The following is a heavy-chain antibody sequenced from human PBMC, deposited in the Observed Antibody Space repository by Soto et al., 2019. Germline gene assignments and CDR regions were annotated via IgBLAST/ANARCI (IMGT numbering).Heavy chain of an antibody. CDR3: AKGSASARPYYFDY. J-gene: IGHJ4*02. CDR1: GFTFSSYV. CDR2: ISGGGDST. D-gene: IGHD6-6*01. Sequence: GGSLRLSCAASGFTFSSYVLSWVRQAPGKGLEWVSAISGGGDSTYYADSVKGRFTVSRDNSKNTLYLQMNSLRDEDTAVYYCAKGSASARPYYFDYWGQGTLVTVSS. V-gene: IGHV3-23*01.